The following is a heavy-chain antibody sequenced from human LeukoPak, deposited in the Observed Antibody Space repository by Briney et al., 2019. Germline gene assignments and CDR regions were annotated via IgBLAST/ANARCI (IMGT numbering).Heavy chain of an antibody. CDR2: IYPGDSDT. CDR1: GYSFTSYW. CDR3: ARTNSEVGHKREGQLWLRFNYYYGMDV. V-gene: IGHV5-51*01. J-gene: IGHJ6*02. D-gene: IGHD5-18*01. Sequence: GESLKISCKGSGYSFTSYWIGWVRQMPGKGLEWMGIIYPGDSDTRYSPSFQGQVTISADKSISTAYLQWSSLKASDTAMYYCARTNSEVGHKREGQLWLRFNYYYGMDVWGQGTTVTVSS.